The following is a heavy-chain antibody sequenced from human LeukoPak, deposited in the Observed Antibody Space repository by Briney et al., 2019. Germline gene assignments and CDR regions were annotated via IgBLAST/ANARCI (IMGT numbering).Heavy chain of an antibody. CDR1: GFTFSSYG. J-gene: IGHJ4*02. V-gene: IGHV3-30*02. CDR2: IRYDGSNK. Sequence: GGSLRLSCAASGFTFSSYGMHWVRQAPGKGLEWVAFIRYDGSNKYYADSVKGRFTISRDNSKNTLYLQMNSLRAEDTAVYYCAKVISMYYYDSSGYYYDFDYWGQGTLVTVSS. CDR3: AKVISMYYYDSSGYYYDFDY. D-gene: IGHD3-22*01.